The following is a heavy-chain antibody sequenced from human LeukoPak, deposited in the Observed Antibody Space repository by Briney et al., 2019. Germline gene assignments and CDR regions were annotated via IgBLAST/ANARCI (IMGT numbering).Heavy chain of an antibody. D-gene: IGHD1-14*01. Sequence: GGSLRLSCAASGFTFGNSWVHWVRQAPGKGLVWVSLINADGSTTTYADSVRGRFTISSNNARNTLSPQMSSLTIEDTAVYYCVVVVEPPDSDGFDVWGQGTMITVSS. V-gene: IGHV3-74*01. CDR2: INADGSTT. J-gene: IGHJ3*01. CDR3: VVVVEPPDSDGFDV. CDR1: GFTFGNSW.